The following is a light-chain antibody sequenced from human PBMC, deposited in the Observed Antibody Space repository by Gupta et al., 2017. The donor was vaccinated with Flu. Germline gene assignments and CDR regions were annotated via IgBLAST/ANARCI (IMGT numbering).Light chain of an antibody. Sequence: SRSNIGSNYVYWYQQVPGTAPKLLIYRNNQRPSGVPDRFSGSKSGTSASLAISGLRSDDEADYYCAVWDDSLSARVFGGGTKLTVL. CDR2: RNN. CDR1: RSNIGSNY. V-gene: IGLV1-47*01. J-gene: IGLJ3*02. CDR3: AVWDDSLSARV.